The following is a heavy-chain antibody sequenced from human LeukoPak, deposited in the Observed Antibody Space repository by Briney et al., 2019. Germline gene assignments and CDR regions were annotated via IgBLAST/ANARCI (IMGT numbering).Heavy chain of an antibody. CDR3: AKEGGELLWFGDPSSRYFDY. CDR1: GFTFSDTW. CDR2: IRSDGSDT. Sequence: GGSLRLSCAASGFTFSDTWMHWVRQAPGKGLVWVSRIRSDGSDTRYAESVKGRFTISRDNSKNTLYLQMNSLRAEDTAVYYCAKEGGELLWFGDPSSRYFDYWGQGTLVTVSS. V-gene: IGHV3-74*01. D-gene: IGHD3-10*01. J-gene: IGHJ4*02.